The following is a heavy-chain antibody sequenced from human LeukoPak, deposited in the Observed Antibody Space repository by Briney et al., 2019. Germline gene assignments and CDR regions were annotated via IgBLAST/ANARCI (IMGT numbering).Heavy chain of an antibody. CDR2: IYGGDTT. V-gene: IGHV3-53*01. D-gene: IGHD2-15*01. CDR1: GFTVSRDY. Sequence: GGSLRLSCAASGFTVSRDYMSWVRQAPGKGLEWVSVIYGGDTTYYADSVRGRFTISRDTSKNTLYLQMNSLRVDDTAVYYCARAIQFGGYFDYWGQGALLTVSS. CDR3: ARAIQFGGYFDY. J-gene: IGHJ4*02.